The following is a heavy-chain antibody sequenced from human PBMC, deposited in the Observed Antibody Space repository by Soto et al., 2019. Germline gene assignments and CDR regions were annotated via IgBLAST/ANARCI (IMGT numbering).Heavy chain of an antibody. V-gene: IGHV3-30-3*01. CDR2: ISYDGSNK. CDR3: ARYLGYCSGGSCYGWFAP. J-gene: IGHJ5*02. D-gene: IGHD2-15*01. Sequence: GGSLRLSCAASGFTFSSYAMHWVRQAPGKGLEWVAVISYDGSNKYYADSVKGRFTISRDNSKNTLYLQMNRLRAEDTAVYYCARYLGYCSGGSCYGWFAPWGQGTLVTVSS. CDR1: GFTFSSYA.